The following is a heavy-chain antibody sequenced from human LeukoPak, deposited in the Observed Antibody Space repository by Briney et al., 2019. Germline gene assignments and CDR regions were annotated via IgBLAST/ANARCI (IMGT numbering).Heavy chain of an antibody. D-gene: IGHD2-2*01. Sequence: ASVTVSCKASGYTFTSYGISWVRQAPGQGLEWMGWISAYNGNTNYAQKLQGRVTMTTDTSTSTAYMELRSLRSDDTAVYYCARNQLPPSLGNWFDPWGQGTLVIVSS. CDR3: ARNQLPPSLGNWFDP. CDR1: GYTFTSYG. J-gene: IGHJ5*02. V-gene: IGHV1-18*01. CDR2: ISAYNGNT.